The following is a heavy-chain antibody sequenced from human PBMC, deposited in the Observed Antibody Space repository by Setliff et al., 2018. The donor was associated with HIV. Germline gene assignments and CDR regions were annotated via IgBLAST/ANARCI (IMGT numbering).Heavy chain of an antibody. CDR1: GYIFIRYY. Sequence: ASVKVSCKTSGYIFIRYYIFWVRQAPGQGLEWMGNINPHTGVTKYAEKFQGRVTMTRDTSINTIYMELSRLRSDDTAVYYCARDLRDGFEEWFSTLDDGMDVWGQGITVTVS. V-gene: IGHV1-2*02. CDR2: INPHTGVT. D-gene: IGHD3-3*01. CDR3: ARDLRDGFEEWFSTLDDGMDV. J-gene: IGHJ6*02.